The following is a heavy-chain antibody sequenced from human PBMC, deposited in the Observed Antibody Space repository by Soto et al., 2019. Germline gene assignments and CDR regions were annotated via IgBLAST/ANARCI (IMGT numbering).Heavy chain of an antibody. J-gene: IGHJ6*02. CDR1: GGSISSYY. V-gene: IGHV4-59*01. CDR3: ARYKSNYYFGMDV. Sequence: SETLSLTCTVSGGSISSYYWSWIRQPPGKGQERIGYIYYSGITNYNPSLKSRVTISVDTSKNQFSLKLSSVTAADTVVFYCARYKSNYYFGMDVWGQVTTVTVSS. D-gene: IGHD1-20*01. CDR2: IYYSGIT.